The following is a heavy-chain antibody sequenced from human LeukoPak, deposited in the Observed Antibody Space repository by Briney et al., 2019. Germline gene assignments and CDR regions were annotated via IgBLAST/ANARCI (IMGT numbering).Heavy chain of an antibody. D-gene: IGHD3-10*01. CDR3: ARADNGSGSYAFDI. CDR2: IWNGQKKE. Sequence: GGSLRLSCAASGFTFSKYGMHWVRQAPGKGLEWVAVIWNGQKKEYYADSVKGRFTISRDNSKNTLDLQMRSLRAEDTAVYYCARADNGSGSYAFDIWGQGTRVTVSP. J-gene: IGHJ3*02. CDR1: GFTFSKYG. V-gene: IGHV3-33*08.